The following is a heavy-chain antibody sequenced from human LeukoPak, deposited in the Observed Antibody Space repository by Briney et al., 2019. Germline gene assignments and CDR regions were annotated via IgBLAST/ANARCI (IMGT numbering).Heavy chain of an antibody. CDR1: GGSTSSGGYY. D-gene: IGHD3-10*01. V-gene: IGHV4-31*03. J-gene: IGHJ4*02. CDR2: IYYSGST. CDR3: ARELMVRGVNQY. Sequence: SQTLSLTCTVSGGSTSSGGYYWSWFRQHPGKGLEWIGYIYYSGSTYYNPSLKSRVTISVDTSKNQFSLKLSSVTAADTAVYYCARELMVRGVNQYWGQGTLVTVSS.